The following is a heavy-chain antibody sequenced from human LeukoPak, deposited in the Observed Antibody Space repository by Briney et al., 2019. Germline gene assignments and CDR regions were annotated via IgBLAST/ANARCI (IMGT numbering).Heavy chain of an antibody. D-gene: IGHD2-15*01. CDR3: ARENGDIVVVVAASSWFDP. V-gene: IGHV1-69*05. J-gene: IGHJ5*02. CDR1: GGTFSSYA. CDR2: IIPIFGTA. Sequence: SVKVSCKASGGTFSSYAISWVRQAPGQELEWMGRIIPIFGTANYAQKFQGRVTITTDESTSTAYMELGSLRSEDTAVYYCARENGDIVVVVAASSWFDPWGQGTLVTVSS.